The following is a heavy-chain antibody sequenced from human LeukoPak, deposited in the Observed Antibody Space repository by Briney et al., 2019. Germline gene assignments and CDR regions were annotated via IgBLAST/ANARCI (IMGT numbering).Heavy chain of an antibody. V-gene: IGHV3-23*01. J-gene: IGHJ4*02. CDR3: AKVPVAAAAPYYFDY. Sequence: PGVSLRLSCAASGFPFSSYAMSWVPQAPGKGLEWVSAISGSGGSTYYAASVKGRFTISRDNSKNTLYLQMNSLRAEDTAVYYCAKVPVAAAAPYYFDYWGQGTLVTVSS. CDR2: ISGSGGST. CDR1: GFPFSSYA. D-gene: IGHD6-13*01.